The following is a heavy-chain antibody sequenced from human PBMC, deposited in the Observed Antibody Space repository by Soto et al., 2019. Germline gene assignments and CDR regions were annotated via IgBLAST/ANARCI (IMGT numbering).Heavy chain of an antibody. D-gene: IGHD3-10*01. CDR3: ATSYGSGYRAFDS. Sequence: QVQLVQSGADVQRPGSSVRVSCKASGDTFNFYSINWVRQAPGRGLQWMGRINPSLSMSNYAPRFQGRVTMTADKSTSTAYMELSSLRSEDTAMYYCATSYGSGYRAFDSWGQGALVTVSS. CDR2: INPSLSMS. J-gene: IGHJ4*02. V-gene: IGHV1-69*02. CDR1: GDTFNFYS.